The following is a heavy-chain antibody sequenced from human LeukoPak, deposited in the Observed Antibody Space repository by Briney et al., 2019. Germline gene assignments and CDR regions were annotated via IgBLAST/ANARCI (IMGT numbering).Heavy chain of an antibody. Sequence: PSETLSLTCTVSGRSISSYYWSWIRQPPAKGLEWIGYISYSGSTNFNPSLKSRVTISVDTSKNQFSLKLSSVTAADTAVYYCAREGTAGTNLNWFDPWGQGTLVTVSS. V-gene: IGHV4-59*01. CDR2: ISYSGST. D-gene: IGHD1-1*01. CDR1: GRSISSYY. J-gene: IGHJ5*02. CDR3: AREGTAGTNLNWFDP.